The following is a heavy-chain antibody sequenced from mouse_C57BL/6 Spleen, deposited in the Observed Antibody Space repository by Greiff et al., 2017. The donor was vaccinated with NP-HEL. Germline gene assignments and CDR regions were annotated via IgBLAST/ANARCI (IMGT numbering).Heavy chain of an antibody. Sequence: QVQLKQPGAELVMPGASVKLSCKASGYTFTSYWMHWVKQRPGQGLEWIGEIDPSDSYTNYNQKFKGKSTLTVDKSSSTAYMQLSSLTSEDSAVYYCARGLRLGYYFDYWGQGTTLTVSS. CDR3: ARGLRLGYYFDY. CDR2: IDPSDSYT. V-gene: IGHV1-69*01. D-gene: IGHD3-2*02. CDR1: GYTFTSYW. J-gene: IGHJ2*01.